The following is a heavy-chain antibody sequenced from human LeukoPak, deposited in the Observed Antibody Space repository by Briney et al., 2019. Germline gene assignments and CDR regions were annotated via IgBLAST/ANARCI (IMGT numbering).Heavy chain of an antibody. Sequence: GASVKVSCKASGYTFTGYYLHWVRQAPGQGLEWMGWTNPNSGGTNYAQKFQGRVTMTRDTSISTAYMELSRLRSDDTAVYYCARGGIPVHYYYIDVWGKGTTVTISS. CDR2: TNPNSGGT. J-gene: IGHJ6*03. CDR1: GYTFTGYY. D-gene: IGHD1-14*01. V-gene: IGHV1-2*02. CDR3: ARGGIPVHYYYIDV.